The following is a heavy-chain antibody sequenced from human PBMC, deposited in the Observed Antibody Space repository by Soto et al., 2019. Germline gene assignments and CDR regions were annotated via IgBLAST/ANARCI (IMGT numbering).Heavy chain of an antibody. J-gene: IGHJ4*02. CDR2: ISAYNGNT. Sequence: ASLKVSCKASGYTFTNYGISWVRQAPGQGLEWMGWISAYNGNTNYAQNLQGRVTMTTDTSTSTAYMELRSLRSDDTAVYYCARVDVLRFLERLIWGQGTLVTVSS. CDR3: ARVDVLRFLERLI. D-gene: IGHD3-3*01. V-gene: IGHV1-18*04. CDR1: GYTFTNYG.